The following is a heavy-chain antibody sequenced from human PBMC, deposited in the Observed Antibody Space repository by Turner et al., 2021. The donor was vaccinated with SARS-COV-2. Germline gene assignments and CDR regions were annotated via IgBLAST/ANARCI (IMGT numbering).Heavy chain of an antibody. CDR3: AKGITVGPTIGMDV. V-gene: IGHV3-23*01. J-gene: IGHJ6*02. Sequence: EVQLLESGGGLVQPGGYLRLSCVTSGFTFDTYALTWVRQAPGKGLEWVSTISGTAYSTDYADSVRGRFSISRDFSKNTMYLQMNSLSAEDTAIYYCAKGITVGPTIGMDVWGHGTRVTVSS. CDR1: GFTFDTYA. CDR2: ISGTAYST. D-gene: IGHD1-26*01.